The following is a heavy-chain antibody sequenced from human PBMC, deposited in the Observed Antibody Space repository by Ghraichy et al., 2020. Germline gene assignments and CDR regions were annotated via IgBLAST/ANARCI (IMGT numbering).Heavy chain of an antibody. D-gene: IGHD2-2*01. J-gene: IGHJ3*02. CDR1: GGSISSGGYY. CDR2: IYYSGST. Sequence: SLTCTVSGGSISSGGYYWSWIRQHPGKGLEWIGYIYYSGSTYYNPSLKSRVTISVDTSKNQFSLKLSSVTAADTAVYYCARDALPYCSSTSCYGAFDIWGQGTMVTVSS. V-gene: IGHV4-31*03. CDR3: ARDALPYCSSTSCYGAFDI.